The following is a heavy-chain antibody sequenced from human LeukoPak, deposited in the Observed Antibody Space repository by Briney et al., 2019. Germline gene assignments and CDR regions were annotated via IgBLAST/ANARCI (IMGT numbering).Heavy chain of an antibody. CDR3: ASYGSGSPWGGIDY. J-gene: IGHJ4*02. D-gene: IGHD3-10*01. CDR2: FYYSGST. CDR1: GGSISSTTYY. V-gene: IGHV4-39*01. Sequence: SETLSLTCTVSGGSISSTTYYWGWIRQPPGKGLEWIGSFYYSGSTYYNPSLKSRVTISVDTPKNQFSLKLNSVTAADTAVYYCASYGSGSPWGGIDYWGQGTLVTVSS.